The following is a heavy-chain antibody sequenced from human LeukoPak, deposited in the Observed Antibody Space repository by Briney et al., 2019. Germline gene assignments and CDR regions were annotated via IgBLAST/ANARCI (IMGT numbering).Heavy chain of an antibody. CDR2: INHSGST. CDR1: GGSFSGYY. D-gene: IGHD3-10*01. Sequence: PSETLSLTCAVYGGSFSGYYWSWIRQPPGKGLEWIGEINHSGSTNYNPSLKSRVTISVDTSKNQFSLKLSSVTAADTAVYYCARVGYGSGTSALSAMDVWGQGTTVTVSS. J-gene: IGHJ6*02. CDR3: ARVGYGSGTSALSAMDV. V-gene: IGHV4-34*01.